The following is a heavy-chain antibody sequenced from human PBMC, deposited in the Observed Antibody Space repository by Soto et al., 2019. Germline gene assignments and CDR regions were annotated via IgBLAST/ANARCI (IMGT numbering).Heavy chain of an antibody. CDR2: IWYDGSNT. CDR3: AHRIGPYDNSWFDP. J-gene: IGHJ5*02. CDR1: GFTFSSYA. D-gene: IGHD3-22*01. V-gene: IGHV3-30*02. Sequence: GGSLRLSCAASGFTFSSYAMHWVRQAPGKGLEWVGFIWYDGSNTFYAESVKGRFTISRDNSKNTVYLQINALRAEDTAVYFCAHRIGPYDNSWFDPWGQGTLVTVSS.